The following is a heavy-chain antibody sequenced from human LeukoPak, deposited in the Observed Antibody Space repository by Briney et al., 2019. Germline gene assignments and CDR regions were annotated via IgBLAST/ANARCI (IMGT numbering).Heavy chain of an antibody. D-gene: IGHD4-17*01. CDR1: GFTSSSFA. Sequence: GGSLRLFCTASGFTSSSFAMNWVRQAPGKGLEWVSVISATGEKSYYAESVKDRFTISRDYSKKTVFLSMNSLRVDDTAIYYCAKDRRFSVTTDYYFDVWGPGTLVTVSS. CDR3: AKDRRFSVTTDYYFDV. V-gene: IGHV3-23*01. J-gene: IGHJ4*02. CDR2: ISATGEKS.